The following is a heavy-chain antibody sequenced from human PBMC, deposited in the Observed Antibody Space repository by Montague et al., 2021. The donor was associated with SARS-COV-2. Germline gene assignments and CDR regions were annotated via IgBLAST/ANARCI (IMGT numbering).Heavy chain of an antibody. J-gene: IGHJ3*02. Sequence: SETLSLTCTVSSGSISTYYWSWIRQSPGKGLEWIGYIYYSGNTNYSPSLTSRLSMSVDTPKNQFSLELSSVTAADTAVFFCARGKGRSPDAFDIWGQGITVTVSS. CDR3: ARGKGRSPDAFDI. CDR1: SGSISTYY. D-gene: IGHD2-15*01. V-gene: IGHV4-59*01. CDR2: IYYSGNT.